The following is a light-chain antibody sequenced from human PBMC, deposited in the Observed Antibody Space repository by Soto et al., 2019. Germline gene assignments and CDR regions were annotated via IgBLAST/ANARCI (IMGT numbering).Light chain of an antibody. CDR3: QQSYSSPRT. CDR2: AAS. V-gene: IGKV1-39*01. CDR1: QRISSH. J-gene: IGKJ2*01. Sequence: DIQMTQSPSSLSASVGDRVTITCRPSQRISSHLNWYQQKPGKAPKLLIYAASSLQSGVPSRFSGSVSGTDFTLTISSLQPEDFATYYCQQSYSSPRTFGQGTKLEIK.